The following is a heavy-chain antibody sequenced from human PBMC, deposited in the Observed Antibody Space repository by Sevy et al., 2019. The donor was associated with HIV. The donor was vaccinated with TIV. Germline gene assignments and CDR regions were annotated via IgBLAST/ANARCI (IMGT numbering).Heavy chain of an antibody. J-gene: IGHJ5*02. V-gene: IGHV3-23*01. CDR1: GFTFTDYV. CDR2: IGGSGGST. CDR3: ARDAAGYYNWFDT. Sequence: GGSLRLSCTASGFTFTDYVMNWVRQAPGRGLEWVSSIGGSGGSTHYADSVKGRFTISRDNSKNTLYLQMNSLRVEDTAVYFCARDAAGYYNWFDTWGQGTLVTVSS. D-gene: IGHD3-9*01.